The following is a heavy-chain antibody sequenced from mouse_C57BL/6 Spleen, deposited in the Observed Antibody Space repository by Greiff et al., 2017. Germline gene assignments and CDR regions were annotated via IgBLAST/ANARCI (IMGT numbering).Heavy chain of an antibody. CDR3: ARSPITTGWFDY. V-gene: IGHV1-64*01. CDR1: GYTFTSYW. Sequence: QVQLQQPGAELVKPGASVKLSCKASGYTFTSYWMHWVKQRPGQGLEWIGMIHPNSGSTNYNEKFKSKATLTVDKSSSTAYMQLSSLTSEDSAVYYCARSPITTGWFDYWGQGTTLTVSS. D-gene: IGHD1-1*01. CDR2: IHPNSGST. J-gene: IGHJ2*01.